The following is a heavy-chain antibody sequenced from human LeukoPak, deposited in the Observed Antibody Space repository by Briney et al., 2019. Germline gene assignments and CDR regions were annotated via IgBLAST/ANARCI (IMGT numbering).Heavy chain of an antibody. CDR3: ARAGVRYSSSPNFDY. V-gene: IGHV3-30*02. J-gene: IGHJ4*02. Sequence: PGGSLRLSCAASGFTFSSYGMHWVRQAPGKGLEWVAFIRYDGSNKYYADSVKGRFTISRDNSKNTLYLQMNSLRAEDTAVYYCARAGVRYSSSPNFDYWGQGTLVTVSS. D-gene: IGHD6-6*01. CDR2: IRYDGSNK. CDR1: GFTFSSYG.